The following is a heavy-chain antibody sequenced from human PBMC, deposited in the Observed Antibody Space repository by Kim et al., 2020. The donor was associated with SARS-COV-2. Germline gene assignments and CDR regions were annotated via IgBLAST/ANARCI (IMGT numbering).Heavy chain of an antibody. D-gene: IGHD2-2*02. CDR2: ISYDGSNK. V-gene: IGHV3-30*18. Sequence: GGSLRLSCAASGFTFSSYGMHWVRQAPGKGLEWVAVISYDGSNKYYADSVKGLFTISRDNSKNTLYLQMNSLRAEDTAVYYCAKDRGQYTFYYYGMDVWG. J-gene: IGHJ6*01. CDR3: AKDRGQYTFYYYGMDV. CDR1: GFTFSSYG.